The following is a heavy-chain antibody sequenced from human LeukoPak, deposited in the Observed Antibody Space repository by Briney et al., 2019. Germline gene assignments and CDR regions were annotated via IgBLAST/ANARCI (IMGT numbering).Heavy chain of an antibody. Sequence: GGSLRLSCAASGFTFSSYAMSWVRQAPGKGLEWVSAISGSGGSTCYADSVKGWFTISRDNSKNTLYLQMNSLRAEDTAVYYCAKGGLDTAMVSDYYYYYMDVWGKGTTVTVSS. V-gene: IGHV3-23*01. CDR3: AKGGLDTAMVSDYYYYYMDV. J-gene: IGHJ6*03. D-gene: IGHD5-18*01. CDR1: GFTFSSYA. CDR2: ISGSGGST.